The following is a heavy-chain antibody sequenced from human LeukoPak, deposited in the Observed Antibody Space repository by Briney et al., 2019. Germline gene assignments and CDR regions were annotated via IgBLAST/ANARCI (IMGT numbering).Heavy chain of an antibody. CDR3: AKDLGYSVEPSFDC. Sequence: GGSLRLSCAASGFTLSSYAMSWVRQAPGKGLEWVAAISAGEGVSTFYADSVKGGFPIPRDNSKNALYLQMNTLRAEDTAVYYCAKDLGYSVEPSFDCWGQGTLVTDSS. CDR2: ISAGEGVST. CDR1: GFTLSSYA. D-gene: IGHD1-14*01. J-gene: IGHJ4*02. V-gene: IGHV3-23*01.